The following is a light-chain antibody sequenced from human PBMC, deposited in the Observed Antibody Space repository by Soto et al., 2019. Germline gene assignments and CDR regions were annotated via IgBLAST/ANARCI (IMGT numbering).Light chain of an antibody. V-gene: IGLV2-18*02. CDR3: SSYTGSITLTLVV. Sequence: QSVLTQPPSVSGSPGQSVTISCTGTSSDVGRYNHVSWYRQAPGTAPKLMIYDVSNRPSGVPDRFSGSKSGKTASLTISGLQAEDEADYYCSSYTGSITLTLVVFGGGTKLTVL. J-gene: IGLJ3*02. CDR1: SSDVGRYNH. CDR2: DVS.